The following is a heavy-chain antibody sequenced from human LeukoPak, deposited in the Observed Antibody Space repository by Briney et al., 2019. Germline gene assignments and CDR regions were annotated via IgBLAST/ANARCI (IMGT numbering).Heavy chain of an antibody. V-gene: IGHV4-59*01. CDR1: GGSISSYY. CDR2: IYYSGST. J-gene: IGHJ5*02. Sequence: SETLSLTRTVSGGSISSYYWSWIRQPPGKGLEWIGYIYYSGSTNYNPSLKSRVTISVDTSKNQFSLKLSSVTAADTAVYYCARSIVVVPAAHMGGWFDPWGQGTLVTVSS. CDR3: ARSIVVVPAAHMGGWFDP. D-gene: IGHD2-2*01.